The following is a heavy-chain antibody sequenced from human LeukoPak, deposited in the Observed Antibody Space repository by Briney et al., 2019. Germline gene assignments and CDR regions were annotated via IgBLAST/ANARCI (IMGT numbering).Heavy chain of an antibody. CDR1: GGSFSGYY. J-gene: IGHJ4*02. CDR2: INHSGST. V-gene: IGHV4-34*01. Sequence: SETLSLTCAVYGGSFSGYYWSWIRQPPGKGLEWIGEINHSGSTNYNPSLKSRVTISVDTSKNQFSLKLSSVTAADTAVYYCARGSGSGWYVRYYFDYWGQGTLVTVSS. CDR3: ARGSGSGWYVRYYFDY. D-gene: IGHD6-19*01.